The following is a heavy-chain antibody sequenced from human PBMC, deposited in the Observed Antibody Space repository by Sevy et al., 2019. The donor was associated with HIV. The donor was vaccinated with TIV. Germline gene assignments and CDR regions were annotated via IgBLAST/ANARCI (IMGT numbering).Heavy chain of an antibody. CDR3: ARPSSLYYYYAMDV. CDR1: GGSITSSSYY. Sequence: SETLSLTCTVSGGSITSSSYYWAWLCQPPGKGLEWIGSIYYTGSTYYKPSLMSRITISADRSKNHFSLKLTSVTAADTAVYYCARPSSLYYYYAMDVWGQGTAVTVSS. J-gene: IGHJ6*02. CDR2: IYYTGST. V-gene: IGHV4-39*02.